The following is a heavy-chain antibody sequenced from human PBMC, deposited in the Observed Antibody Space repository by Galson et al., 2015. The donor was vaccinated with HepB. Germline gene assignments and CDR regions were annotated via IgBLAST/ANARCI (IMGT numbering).Heavy chain of an antibody. CDR3: ARELYDFWSGYSLDY. Sequence: SVKVSCKASGYTFSSYAINWVRQAPGQGLEWMGWINAGNGNTKYSQNFQGRVTITRDTSASTAYMELSSLRSEDTAVYYCARELYDFWSGYSLDYWGQGSLVTVSS. J-gene: IGHJ4*02. D-gene: IGHD3/OR15-3a*01. V-gene: IGHV1-3*01. CDR2: INAGNGNT. CDR1: GYTFSSYA.